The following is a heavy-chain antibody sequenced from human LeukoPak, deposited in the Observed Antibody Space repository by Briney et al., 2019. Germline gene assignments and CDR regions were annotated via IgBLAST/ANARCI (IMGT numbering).Heavy chain of an antibody. D-gene: IGHD3-10*01. CDR3: ARGSYGSGSYTFDY. CDR2: ISSSSSYI. J-gene: IGHJ4*02. CDR1: GFTFSSYE. Sequence: GGSLRLSCAASGFTFSSYEMNWVRQAPGKGLEWVSSISSSSSYIYYADSVKGRFTISRDNAKNSLYLQMNSLRAEDTAVYYCARGSYGSGSYTFDYWGQGTLVTVSS. V-gene: IGHV3-21*01.